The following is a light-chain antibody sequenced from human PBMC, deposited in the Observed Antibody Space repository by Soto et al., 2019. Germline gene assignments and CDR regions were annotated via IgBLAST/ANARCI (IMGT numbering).Light chain of an antibody. CDR2: DAS. CDR3: QQRRNWPPLT. Sequence: EIMLTQHPATLSLSTEESATLSCRASQSVSSYLAWYQLKPGQAPRLLIYDASNRATGIPARFSGSGSGTDFTLTISSLEPEDFAVYYCQQRRNWPPLTFGGGSKVDIK. J-gene: IGKJ4*01. V-gene: IGKV3-11*01. CDR1: QSVSSY.